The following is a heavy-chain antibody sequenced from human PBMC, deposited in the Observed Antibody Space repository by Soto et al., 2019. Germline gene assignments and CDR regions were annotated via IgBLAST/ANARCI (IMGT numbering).Heavy chain of an antibody. V-gene: IGHV1-18*01. CDR2: INGYNGNT. J-gene: IGHJ6*02. Sequence: QVPLVQSGAEVKKPGASVKVSCKASGYTFTSYGISWVRPAPGQGLEWMGWINGYNGNTNHAQKLQGRVTMRTDTSTSTAYSVLRSLRSDDAAVDYCARMGDVPYYYYGMDVWGRGTTVTVSS. CDR3: ARMGDVPYYYYGMDV. CDR1: GYTFTSYG. D-gene: IGHD3-16*01.